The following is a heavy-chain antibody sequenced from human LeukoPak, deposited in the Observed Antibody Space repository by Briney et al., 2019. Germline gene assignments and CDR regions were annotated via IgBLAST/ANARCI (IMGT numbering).Heavy chain of an antibody. J-gene: IGHJ3*02. Sequence: PGGSLRLSCAASGFTFSSYEMNWVRQAPGKGLEWVSYISSSGSTIYYADSVKGRFTISRDNAKNSLYLQMNSLRAEDAAVYYCARAILYYDSSGARVGAFDIWGQGTMVTVSS. CDR2: ISSSGSTI. CDR1: GFTFSSYE. CDR3: ARAILYYDSSGARVGAFDI. V-gene: IGHV3-48*03. D-gene: IGHD3-22*01.